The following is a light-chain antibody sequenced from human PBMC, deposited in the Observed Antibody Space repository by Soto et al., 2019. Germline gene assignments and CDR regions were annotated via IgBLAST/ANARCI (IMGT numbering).Light chain of an antibody. V-gene: IGKV3-15*01. Sequence: EIVMTQSPATVSVSSGERATLSCRASQSVSDKLAWYQQKPGQAPRLLIYHASARATGIPARFSGSGSGTEFTLTINSLQSEDFAVYYCQRYNNWPLTFGGGTKVDIK. CDR3: QRYNNWPLT. J-gene: IGKJ4*01. CDR1: QSVSDK. CDR2: HAS.